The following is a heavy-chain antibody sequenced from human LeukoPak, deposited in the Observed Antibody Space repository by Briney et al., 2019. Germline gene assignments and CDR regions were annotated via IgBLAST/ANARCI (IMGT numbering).Heavy chain of an antibody. CDR2: ISSSSRYI. D-gene: IGHD1-26*01. CDR1: AFTFSSYS. CDR3: ARDYSGVFDY. Sequence: TGGSLRLSCAASAFTFSSYSMNWVRQAPGKGLEWVSSISSSSRYIYYANSVKGRFTTSRDNAKNSLYLQVNSLRAEDTAVCYCARDYSGVFDYWGQGTLVTVSS. J-gene: IGHJ4*02. V-gene: IGHV3-21*01.